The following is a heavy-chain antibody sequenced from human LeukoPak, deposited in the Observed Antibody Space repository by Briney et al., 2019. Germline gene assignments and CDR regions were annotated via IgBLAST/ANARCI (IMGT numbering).Heavy chain of an antibody. CDR2: IYSGGTT. V-gene: IGHV3-53*01. Sequence: GGSLRLSCAASGFTVSSNFMSWVRQAPGKGLEWVSVIYSGGTTYYADSVKGRFTISRDNSRNTLYLQMNSLRAEDTAVYYCARDGYGNNYMDVWGRGTTVTVSS. CDR1: GFTVSSNF. J-gene: IGHJ6*03. D-gene: IGHD1/OR15-1a*01. CDR3: ARDGYGNNYMDV.